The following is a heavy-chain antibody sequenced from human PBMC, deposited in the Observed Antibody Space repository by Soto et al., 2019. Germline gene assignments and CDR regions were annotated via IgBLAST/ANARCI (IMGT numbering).Heavy chain of an antibody. V-gene: IGHV3-15*07. D-gene: IGHD6-19*01. CDR2: IKSKTDGGTT. CDR1: GFTFSNAW. J-gene: IGHJ4*02. Sequence: EVQLVESGGGLVKPGGSLRLSCAASGFTFSNAWMNWVRQAPGKGLEWVGRIKSKTDGGTTDYAAPVKGRFTISRDDLKNTLYLQMNSLKTEDTAVYYCTTEGSSGWYGKDYWGQGTLVTVSS. CDR3: TTEGSSGWYGKDY.